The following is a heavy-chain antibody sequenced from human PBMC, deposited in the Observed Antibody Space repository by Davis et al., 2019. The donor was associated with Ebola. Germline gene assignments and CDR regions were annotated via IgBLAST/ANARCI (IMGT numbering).Heavy chain of an antibody. Sequence: SETLSLTCTVSGGSISSYYWSWIRQPPGKGLEWIGYIYYSGSTNYNPSLKSRVTISLDTSKNQFSLKLSSVTAADTAVYYCARWGGVATIEDYYYYGMDVWGQGTTVTVSS. J-gene: IGHJ6*02. CDR1: GGSISSYY. CDR3: ARWGGVATIEDYYYYGMDV. CDR2: IYYSGST. D-gene: IGHD5-24*01. V-gene: IGHV4-59*08.